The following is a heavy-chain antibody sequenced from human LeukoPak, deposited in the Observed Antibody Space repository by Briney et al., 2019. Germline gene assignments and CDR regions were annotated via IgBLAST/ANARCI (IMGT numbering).Heavy chain of an antibody. CDR1: GFTFSSYS. D-gene: IGHD6-13*01. V-gene: IGHV3-21*01. CDR2: ISSSSSSYI. Sequence: GGSLRLSCAASGFTFSSYSMNWVRQAPGKGLEWVSSISSSSSSYIYYADSVKGRFTISRDNAKNSLYLQMNSLRAEDTAVYYCARDRSSSWFGYWGQGTLVTVSS. CDR3: ARDRSSSWFGY. J-gene: IGHJ5*01.